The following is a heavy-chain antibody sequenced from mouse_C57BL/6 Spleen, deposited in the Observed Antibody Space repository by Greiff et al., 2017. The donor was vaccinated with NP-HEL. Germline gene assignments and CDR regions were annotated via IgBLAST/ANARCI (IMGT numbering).Heavy chain of an antibody. CDR3: ARGGLTGTGYFDV. CDR2: IDPSDSYT. Sequence: VQLQQPGAELVMPGASVKLSCKASGYTFTSYWMHWVKQRPGQGLEWIGEIDPSDSYTNYNQKFKGKSTLTVDKSSSTAYMQLSSLTSEDSAVYYCARGGLTGTGYFDVWGTGTTVTVSS. V-gene: IGHV1-69*01. CDR1: GYTFTSYW. D-gene: IGHD4-1*01. J-gene: IGHJ1*03.